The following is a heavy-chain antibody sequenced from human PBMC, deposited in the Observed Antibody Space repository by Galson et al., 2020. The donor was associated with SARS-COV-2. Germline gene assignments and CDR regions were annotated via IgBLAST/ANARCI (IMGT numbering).Heavy chain of an antibody. CDR1: GGSFSGHY. CDR3: ARGHHQITMIVVVFTSGAFYFDS. J-gene: IGHJ4*02. D-gene: IGHD3-22*01. V-gene: IGHV4-34*01. Sequence: SETLSLTCAVYGGSFSGHYWSWVRQPPGKGLEWIGEINGSGSVTYSPSLKSRVTISADTSKNQFSLKLSSVTAADTAMYYCARGHHQITMIVVVFTSGAFYFDSWGQGTLVTFSS. CDR2: INGSGSV.